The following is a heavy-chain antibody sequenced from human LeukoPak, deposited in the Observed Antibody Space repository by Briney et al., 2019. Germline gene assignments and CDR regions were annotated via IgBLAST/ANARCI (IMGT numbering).Heavy chain of an antibody. V-gene: IGHV1-18*01. CDR3: ARDLYRDSLPVSWFDP. CDR1: GYTFTSYG. CDR2: ISAY. J-gene: IGHJ5*02. Sequence: ASVKVSCKASGYTFTSYGISWVRQAPGQGLEWMGWISAYAQKFQGRVTMTTDTPTSTAYMELRSLRSDDTAVYYCARDLYRDSLPVSWFDPWGQGTLVTVSS. D-gene: IGHD4-11*01.